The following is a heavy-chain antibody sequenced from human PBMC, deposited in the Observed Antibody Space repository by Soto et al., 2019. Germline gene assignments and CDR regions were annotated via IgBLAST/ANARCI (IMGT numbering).Heavy chain of an antibody. J-gene: IGHJ6*02. Sequence: PGGSLRLSCAASGFTFSSYAMSWVRQAPGKGLEWVSAISGSGGKKHFADSVQGRFIISRDNSKNTLYLQMNSLRVEDTAVYYCARDLSSSWFYYYGMDVWGRGTTVTVSS. D-gene: IGHD6-13*01. CDR3: ARDLSSSWFYYYGMDV. CDR1: GFTFSSYA. CDR2: ISGSGGKK. V-gene: IGHV3-23*01.